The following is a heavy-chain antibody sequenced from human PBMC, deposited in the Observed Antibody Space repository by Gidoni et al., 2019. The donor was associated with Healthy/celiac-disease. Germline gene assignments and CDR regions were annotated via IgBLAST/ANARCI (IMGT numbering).Heavy chain of an antibody. D-gene: IGHD3-22*01. CDR1: VGSISRGGYS. CDR3: ARGGGLGDSSGYPPAPFDY. CDR2: ISHRGST. Sequence: QLQLQESGSGLVKPSQTLSLTCALSVGSISRGGYSWAWIRQPPGKGREWIGYISHRGSTYYNPSLKSRVTISVDRSKNQFSLKLSSVTTADTAVYYCARGGGLGDSSGYPPAPFDYWGQGTLVTVSS. V-gene: IGHV4-30-2*01. J-gene: IGHJ4*02.